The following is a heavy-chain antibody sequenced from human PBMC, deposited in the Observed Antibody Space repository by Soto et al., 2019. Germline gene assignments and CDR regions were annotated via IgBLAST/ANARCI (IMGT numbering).Heavy chain of an antibody. CDR1: GGSISSGDYY. J-gene: IGHJ4*02. Sequence: SETLSLTCTVSGGSISSGDYYWSWIRQPPGKGLEWIGYIYYSGSTYYNPSLKSRVTISVDTSKNQFSLKLSSVTAADTAVYYCARGLSSSASLDYWGQGTLVTVSS. V-gene: IGHV4-30-4*01. CDR2: IYYSGST. CDR3: ARGLSSSASLDY. D-gene: IGHD6-6*01.